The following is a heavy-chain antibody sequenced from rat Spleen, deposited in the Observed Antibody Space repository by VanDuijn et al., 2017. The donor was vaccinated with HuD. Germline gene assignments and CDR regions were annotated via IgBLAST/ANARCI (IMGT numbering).Heavy chain of an antibody. CDR3: ARPDGYTYVMDA. CDR2: IVDDGSNT. CDR1: GFTFSDYT. Sequence: EVQLVESGGGLVQPGRSLKLSCAASGFTFSDYTMAWVRQAPKKGLEWVAAIVDDGSNTFYRDSVKGRFTISRDNAKSTLYLQVDSLRSEDTATYYCARPDGYTYVMDAWGQGASVTVSS. V-gene: IGHV5-17*01. J-gene: IGHJ4*01. D-gene: IGHD1-4*01.